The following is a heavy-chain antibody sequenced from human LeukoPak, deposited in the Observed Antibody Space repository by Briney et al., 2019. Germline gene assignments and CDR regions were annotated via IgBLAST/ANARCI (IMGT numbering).Heavy chain of an antibody. V-gene: IGHV1-24*01. J-gene: IGHJ4*02. CDR3: ARDTRLNYGDFPLLD. CDR2: FDPEDGET. Sequence: ASVKVSCKVSGYTLTELSMHWVRQAPGKGLEWMGGFDPEDGETIYAQKFQGRVTITADESTSTAYMELSSLRSEDTAVYYCARDTRLNYGDFPLLDWGQGTLVTVSS. D-gene: IGHD4-17*01. CDR1: GYTLTELS.